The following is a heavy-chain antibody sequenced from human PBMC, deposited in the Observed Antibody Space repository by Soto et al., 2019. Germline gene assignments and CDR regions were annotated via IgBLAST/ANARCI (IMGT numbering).Heavy chain of an antibody. CDR3: SSDAYSSGYDSDY. J-gene: IGHJ4*02. CDR2: INTGRGNT. V-gene: IGHV1-3*04. Sequence: QVQLVQSGAEVKKPGASVKISCKTSGYTFTRYTIHWVRQAPGQRLEWMGWINTGRGNTKYSEKLQGRVTITADTSASTAYMELRSLTSADTALYYCSSDAYSSGYDSDYWGQGTLVTVSS. CDR1: GYTFTRYT. D-gene: IGHD5-18*01.